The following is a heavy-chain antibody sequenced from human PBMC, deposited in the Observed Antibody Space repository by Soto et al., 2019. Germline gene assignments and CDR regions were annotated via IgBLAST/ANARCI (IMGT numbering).Heavy chain of an antibody. V-gene: IGHV1-69*01. CDR1: GGTFSNYG. D-gene: IGHD3-22*01. J-gene: IGHJ4*02. CDR2: IIPRLGST. CDR3: ARDRYYDSSGYYYESAY. Sequence: QVQLVQSGAEVKMPGSSVKVFCKASGGTFSNYGISWVRQAPGQGLEWMGGIIPRLGSTKSAQSFQGRVTFTAAECTSTAYMELSSLRSEDTAVYYCARDRYYDSSGYYYESAYWGQGTLVTVSS.